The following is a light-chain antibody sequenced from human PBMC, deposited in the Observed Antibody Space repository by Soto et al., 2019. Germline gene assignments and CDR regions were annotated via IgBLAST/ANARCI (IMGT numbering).Light chain of an antibody. V-gene: IGKV3-20*01. CDR3: QQYGSSPRT. CDR2: GAS. Sequence: EIVLTQSPGTLSLSLGERATLSCRAIQSVSSSYLAWDQQKPGQAPRILIYGASSRATGIPDRFSGSGSEKDFTLTISRLELEDFAVYYCQQYGSSPRTFGGGTKVEIK. J-gene: IGKJ4*01. CDR1: QSVSSSY.